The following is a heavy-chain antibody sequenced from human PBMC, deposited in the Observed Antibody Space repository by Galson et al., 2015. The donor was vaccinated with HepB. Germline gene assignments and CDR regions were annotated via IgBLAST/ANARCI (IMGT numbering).Heavy chain of an antibody. V-gene: IGHV3-7*03. J-gene: IGHJ6*02. CDR2: IKQDGSEK. CDR1: GFTFSSYW. D-gene: IGHD2-2*01. Sequence: SLRLSCAASGFTFSSYWMSWVRQAPGKGLEWVANIKQDGSEKYYVDSVKGRFTISRDNAKNSLYLQMNSLRAEDTAVYYCASSSLGYCSSTSCYPTNFYYYYGMDVWGQGTTVTVSS. CDR3: ASSSLGYCSSTSCYPTNFYYYYGMDV.